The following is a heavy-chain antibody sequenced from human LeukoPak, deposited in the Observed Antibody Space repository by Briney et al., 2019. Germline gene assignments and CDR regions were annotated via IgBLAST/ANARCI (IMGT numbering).Heavy chain of an antibody. D-gene: IGHD3-10*01. CDR1: GFTFSSHG. Sequence: GRSLRLSCAASGFTFSSHGMHWVRQAPGKGLEWVAVTSYDGSNKYFADSVKGRFTISRDNSKNTPYLQMNSLRAEDTAVYYCAKGNYYGPFDYWGQGTLVTVSS. J-gene: IGHJ4*02. CDR3: AKGNYYGPFDY. V-gene: IGHV3-30*18. CDR2: TSYDGSNK.